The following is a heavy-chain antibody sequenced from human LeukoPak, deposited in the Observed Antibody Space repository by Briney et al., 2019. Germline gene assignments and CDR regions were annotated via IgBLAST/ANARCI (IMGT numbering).Heavy chain of an antibody. J-gene: IGHJ4*02. V-gene: IGHV3-7*01. CDR1: GYIFSTYW. CDR3: ARGRECSGTGCYLPGIY. CDR2: IKQDGSEK. D-gene: IGHD2-2*01. Sequence: GGSLRLSCVGSGYIFSTYWMNWVRQARGKGLEWVANIKQDGSEKYHVDSVKGRFTISRDNAKNSLYLQMDSLRVEDTAVYYCARGRECSGTGCYLPGIYWGQGILVTVSS.